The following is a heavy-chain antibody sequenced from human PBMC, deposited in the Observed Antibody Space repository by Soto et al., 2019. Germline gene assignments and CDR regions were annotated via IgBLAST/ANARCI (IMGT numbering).Heavy chain of an antibody. CDR2: ISYDGSNK. CDR3: AKELEDYGLYCISTSCTRSPFDY. V-gene: IGHV3-30*18. Sequence: QVQLVESGGGVVQPGRSLRLSCAASGFTFSSYGMHWVRQAPGKGLEWVAVISYDGSNKYYADSVKGRFTISRDNSKNTLNLQKNSLRAEDTAVYYCAKELEDYGLYCISTSCTRSPFDYWGQGTLVTVSS. J-gene: IGHJ4*02. D-gene: IGHD2-2*01. CDR1: GFTFSSYG.